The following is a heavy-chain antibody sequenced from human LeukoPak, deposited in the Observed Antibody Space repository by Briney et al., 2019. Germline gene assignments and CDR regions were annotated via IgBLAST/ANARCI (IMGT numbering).Heavy chain of an antibody. D-gene: IGHD1-26*01. CDR2: ISGSGGST. Sequence: GGSLRLSCAASGFTFTNYAMNWVRQAPGKGLEWVSSISGSGGSTYYADSVKGRFTISRDNSKDTLYLQMNSLRAEDTAVYYCAKGTSEYSGSYYNDYWGQGTLVTVPS. J-gene: IGHJ4*02. CDR3: AKGTSEYSGSYYNDY. CDR1: GFTFTNYA. V-gene: IGHV3-23*01.